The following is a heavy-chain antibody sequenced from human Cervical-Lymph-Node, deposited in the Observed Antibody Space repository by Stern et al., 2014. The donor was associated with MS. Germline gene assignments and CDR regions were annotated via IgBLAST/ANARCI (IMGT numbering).Heavy chain of an antibody. D-gene: IGHD4-17*01. CDR2: INPNSDDT. J-gene: IGHJ4*02. Sequence: VQLVQSGAEVRKPGASVKVSCKASGYTFNAYYIHWVRQAPGQGLEWMGRINPNSDDTDSAQKFQGRVTMTRDSSISTAYMEVSTLGSDDTAVYYCAIANYGETDYWGQGTLVTVSS. CDR1: GYTFNAYY. CDR3: AIANYGETDY. V-gene: IGHV1-2*06.